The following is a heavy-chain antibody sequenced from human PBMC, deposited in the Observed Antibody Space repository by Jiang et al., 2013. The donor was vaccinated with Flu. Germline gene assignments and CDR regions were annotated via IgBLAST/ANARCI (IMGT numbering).Heavy chain of an antibody. J-gene: IGHJ4*02. CDR2: IYPGDSDT. CDR3: ARHLPYDGLNPKFYFDY. CDR1: GYSFTTYW. Sequence: VQLVESGAEVKKPGESLKISCKASGYSFTTYWIGWVRQMPGKGLEWMGIIYPGDSDTRYSPSFQGQVTISADKSITTAYLQWSSLRSSDTATYYCARHLPYDGLNPKFYFDYWGQGTLVTVSS. V-gene: IGHV5-51*01. D-gene: IGHD3-16*01.